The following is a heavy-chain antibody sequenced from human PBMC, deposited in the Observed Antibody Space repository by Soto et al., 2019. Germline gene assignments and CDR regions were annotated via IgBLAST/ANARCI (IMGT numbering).Heavy chain of an antibody. CDR3: ARDPIDYDFWSGYYRYNWFDP. V-gene: IGHV1-3*01. CDR2: INAGNGNT. J-gene: IGHJ5*02. Sequence: GASVKVSCKASGYTFTSNAMHWVRQAPGQRLEWMVWINAGNGNTKYSQKFQGRVTITRDTSASTAYMELSSLRSEDTAVYYCARDPIDYDFWSGYYRYNWFDPWGQGTLVTVSS. D-gene: IGHD3-3*01. CDR1: GYTFTSNA.